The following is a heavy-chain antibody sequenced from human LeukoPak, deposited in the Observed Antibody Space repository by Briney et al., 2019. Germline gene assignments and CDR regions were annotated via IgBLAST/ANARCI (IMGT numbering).Heavy chain of an antibody. D-gene: IGHD6-19*01. J-gene: IGHJ4*02. Sequence: PGGSLRLSCAASGFTFSSYSMKWVRRAPGKGREGVSSISSSRRYIYYADSVKGRFTISRDNAKNSLYLQMNRLRAEDTAVYYCARAGGWYLYYFDYWGQGTLVTVSS. CDR3: ARAGGWYLYYFDY. V-gene: IGHV3-21*01. CDR2: ISSSRRYI. CDR1: GFTFSSYS.